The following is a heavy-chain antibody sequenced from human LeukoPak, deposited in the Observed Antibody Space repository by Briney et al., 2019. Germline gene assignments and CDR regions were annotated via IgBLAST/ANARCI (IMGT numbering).Heavy chain of an antibody. CDR3: APDIFWTDY. CDR1: GFTFSSYA. CDR2: ISGSGGST. J-gene: IGHJ4*02. D-gene: IGHD3/OR15-3a*01. Sequence: PGGSLRLSCAASGFTFSSYAMSWVRQAPGKGREWVSAISGSGGSTYYADSVKGRFTISRDNSKNTLYLQMNSLRAEDTALYYCAPDIFWTDYWGQGTLVTVSS. V-gene: IGHV3-23*01.